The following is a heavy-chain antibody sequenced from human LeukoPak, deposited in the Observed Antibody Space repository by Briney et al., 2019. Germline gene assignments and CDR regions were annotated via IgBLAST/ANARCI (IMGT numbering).Heavy chain of an antibody. V-gene: IGHV4-39*01. CDR1: GGDFNNSRFY. CDR3: ARHKGSGMYSFDF. D-gene: IGHD2-15*01. J-gene: IGHJ4*02. Sequence: PSETLSLTCSVSGGDFNNSRFYWGWVRQVPDKGLEWLGTVYYSGRTYYNPSVTSRITISVDTSRNEFSLRLASVTVTDTAVFFCARHKGSGMYSFDFWGQGILVTVSS. CDR2: VYYSGRT.